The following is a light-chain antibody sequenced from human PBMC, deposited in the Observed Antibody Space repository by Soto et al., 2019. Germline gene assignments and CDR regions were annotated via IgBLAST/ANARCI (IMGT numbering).Light chain of an antibody. J-gene: IGLJ1*01. Sequence: QSALTQPASVSGSPGQSITISCTGTSSDVGGYNYVSWYQQHPGKAPKLMIYEVSNRPSGVSNRFSGSKSGNTASLTISGLQAEDEADYYCSSYTSSSTSYVFGTGTKLTVL. CDR2: EVS. CDR3: SSYTSSSTSYV. V-gene: IGLV2-14*01. CDR1: SSDVGGYNY.